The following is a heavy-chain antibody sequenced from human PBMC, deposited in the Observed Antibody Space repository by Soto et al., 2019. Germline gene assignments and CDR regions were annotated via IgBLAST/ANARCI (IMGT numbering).Heavy chain of an antibody. J-gene: IGHJ3*02. CDR2: IYYSGST. CDR3: ASESTYYYDIRDAFDI. Sequence: QVQLQESGPGLVKPSQTLSLTCTVSGGSISSGGYYWCWIRQHPGKRLEWLGYIYYSGSTYYNPPLKNRVTISVDTSKNQFSPKLSAVTAADTAVYYCASESTYYYDIRDAFDIWSQGTKVTVSS. CDR1: GGSISSGGYY. V-gene: IGHV4-31*03. D-gene: IGHD3-22*01.